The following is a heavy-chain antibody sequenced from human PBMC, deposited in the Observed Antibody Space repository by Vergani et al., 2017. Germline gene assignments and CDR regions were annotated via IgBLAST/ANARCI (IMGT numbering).Heavy chain of an antibody. D-gene: IGHD4-17*01. Sequence: QVQLLQSGAAVRKPGSSVTVSCKASGDTFSNYAITWVRQAPGQGLEWMGGIIPIFGTANYAQKFQGRVTITADESTSTAYMELSSLRSEDTAVYYCARVGKFYGDYQKPFDYWGQGTLVTVSS. J-gene: IGHJ4*02. CDR1: GDTFSNYA. CDR2: IIPIFGTA. V-gene: IGHV1-69*13. CDR3: ARVGKFYGDYQKPFDY.